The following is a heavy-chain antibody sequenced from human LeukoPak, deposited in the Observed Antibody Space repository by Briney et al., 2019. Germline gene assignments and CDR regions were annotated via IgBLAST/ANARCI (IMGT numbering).Heavy chain of an antibody. J-gene: IGHJ4*02. CDR3: ASLPPRQWLGDY. V-gene: IGHV1-2*02. CDR1: GYTFTGYY. CDR2: INPNSGGT. D-gene: IGHD6-19*01. Sequence: ASVKVSCKASGYTFTGYYMHWVRQAPGQGLERMGWINPNSGGTNYAQKFQGRVTMTRDTSISTAYMELGRLRSDDTAVYYCASLPPRQWLGDYWGQGTLVTVSS.